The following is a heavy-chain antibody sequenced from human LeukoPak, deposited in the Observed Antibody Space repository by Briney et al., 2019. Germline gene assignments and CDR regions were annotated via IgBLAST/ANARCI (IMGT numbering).Heavy chain of an antibody. J-gene: IGHJ5*02. D-gene: IGHD6-6*01. V-gene: IGHV4-59*08. CDR3: ARQTMNIAARPGWFDP. Sequence: SETLSLTCTVSGGSISSYYWSWIRQPPGKGLEWIGYIYYSGSTNYNPSLKSRVTISVDTSKNQFSLKLSSVTAADTAVYYCARQTMNIAARPGWFDPWGQGTLVTVSS. CDR1: GGSISSYY. CDR2: IYYSGST.